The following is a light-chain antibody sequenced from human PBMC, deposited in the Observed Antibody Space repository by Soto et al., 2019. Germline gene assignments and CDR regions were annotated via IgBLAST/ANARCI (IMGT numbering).Light chain of an antibody. CDR2: GNR. CDR1: TSNLGAGYD. Sequence: QSVLTQPPSVSGAPGQRVTLSCTGNTSNLGAGYDVDWYQQLPGAAPKLVIFGNRNRPSGVPERFSGSKSGTSASLAITGLQAEDEADYYCQAYDYSLTASVFGGGTQLTVL. J-gene: IGLJ3*02. CDR3: QAYDYSLTASV. V-gene: IGLV1-40*01.